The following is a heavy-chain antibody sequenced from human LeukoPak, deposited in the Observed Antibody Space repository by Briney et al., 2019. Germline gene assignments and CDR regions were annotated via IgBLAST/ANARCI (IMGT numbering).Heavy chain of an antibody. Sequence: PSETLSLTCTVSGGSISSGGYYWSWIRQPPGKGLEWIGYIYYSGSTNYNPSLKSRVTISVDTSKNQFSLKLSSVTAADTAVYYCARMYSSSSGVDYWGQGTLVTVSS. CDR3: ARMYSSSSGVDY. CDR2: IYYSGST. D-gene: IGHD6-6*01. J-gene: IGHJ4*02. V-gene: IGHV4-61*08. CDR1: GGSISSGGYY.